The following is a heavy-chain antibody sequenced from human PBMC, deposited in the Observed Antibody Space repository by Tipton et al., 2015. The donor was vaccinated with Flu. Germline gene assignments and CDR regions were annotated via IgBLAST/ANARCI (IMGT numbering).Heavy chain of an antibody. J-gene: IGHJ4*02. Sequence: QLVQSGAEVKKPGASVTVSCKASGYTFINYYIHWVRRAPGQGLEWMGRIDPDYGFTNLAQKFQGRVSMTRVTSTSTVYMDLSSLTSEDTALYYCVRDRLKEYFFDYWGQGTLVTVSS. CDR1: GYTFINYY. CDR2: IDPDYGFT. V-gene: IGHV1-46*01. CDR3: VRDRLKEYFFDY. D-gene: IGHD3-10*01.